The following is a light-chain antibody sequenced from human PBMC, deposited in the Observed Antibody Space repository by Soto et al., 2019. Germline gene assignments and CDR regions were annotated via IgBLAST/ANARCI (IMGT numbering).Light chain of an antibody. CDR2: GAS. CDR1: QGISTY. V-gene: IGKV1-9*01. J-gene: IGKJ1*01. CDR3: QQHYSDLPRT. Sequence: DIQLTQSPSFLSASVGDRATITCRVSQGISTYLAWYQQKLRKAPKLLIYGASNLQSGVPSRFSGSRSGTEFTLTISSLQAEDVAVYYCQQHYSDLPRTFGQGTKVDIK.